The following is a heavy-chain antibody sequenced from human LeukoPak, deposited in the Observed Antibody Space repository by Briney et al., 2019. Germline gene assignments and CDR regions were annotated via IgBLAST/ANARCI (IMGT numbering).Heavy chain of an antibody. J-gene: IGHJ3*02. V-gene: IGHV3-30*18. Sequence: GGSLRLSCAASGFTFSSCGMHWVRQAPGKGLEWVAVISYDGSKKYYADSVKGRFTISRDSSKNMLYLQMNSLRVEDTAVYYCAKGFSSGPWDACDIWGQGTMVTVSS. CDR1: GFTFSSCG. CDR3: AKGFSSGPWDACDI. CDR2: ISYDGSKK. D-gene: IGHD3-22*01.